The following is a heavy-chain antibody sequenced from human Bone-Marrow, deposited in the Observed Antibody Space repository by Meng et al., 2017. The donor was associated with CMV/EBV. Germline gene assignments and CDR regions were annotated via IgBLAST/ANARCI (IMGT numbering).Heavy chain of an antibody. CDR2: ISSSSSYI. Sequence: SGFTFSSYSMNWVRQAPGKGLEWVSSISSSSSYIYYADSVKGRFTISRDNAKNSLYLQMNSLRAEDTAVYYCARGRKNWNYGNGFDPWGQGTLVTVSS. J-gene: IGHJ5*02. CDR3: ARGRKNWNYGNGFDP. V-gene: IGHV3-21*01. D-gene: IGHD1-7*01. CDR1: GFTFSSYS.